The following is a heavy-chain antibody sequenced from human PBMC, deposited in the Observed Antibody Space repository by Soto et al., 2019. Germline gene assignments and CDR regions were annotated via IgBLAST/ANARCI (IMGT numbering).Heavy chain of an antibody. Sequence: EVQLVESGGGLVQPGGSLRLSCAASGLTVSTNPMSWVRQAPGKGLEWVSVIYTGGATHYADSVKGRFTISRDNSKNTVNLEKNSLRPEDTAVYYCARDGSGHWGQGTLVTVSS. CDR1: GLTVSTNP. V-gene: IGHV3-66*01. CDR3: ARDGSGH. J-gene: IGHJ4*02. CDR2: IYTGGAT.